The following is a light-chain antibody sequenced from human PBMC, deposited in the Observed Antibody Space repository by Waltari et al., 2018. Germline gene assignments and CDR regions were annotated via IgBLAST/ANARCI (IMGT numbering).Light chain of an antibody. V-gene: IGLV2-11*01. Sequence: QSALTQPPSVSGSPGQSVTISCTGTSTDVGGYNSVSWYLHHPGQAPKLISYDVSVRPSGVPDRFSDSQSGNTASLTISGLQADDEADYFCCSYAGSYTYWVFGGGTTLTVL. CDR2: DVS. CDR3: CSYAGSYTYWV. J-gene: IGLJ3*02. CDR1: STDVGGYNS.